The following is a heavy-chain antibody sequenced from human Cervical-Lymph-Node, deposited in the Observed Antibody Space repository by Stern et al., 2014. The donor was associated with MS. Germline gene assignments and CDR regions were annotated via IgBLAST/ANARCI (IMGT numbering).Heavy chain of an antibody. CDR2: VYHSGDS. Sequence: QLVESGPGLVKPSETLSLTCTVSGGSISDSSYYWGWVRQPPGKALEWIGRVYHSGDSYYNPSLRRRLTISVDTSKSRFSLGVASVTAADTAVYYCARQYGLNDYGGNFDFWGQGTLVTVSS. CDR3: ARQYGLNDYGGNFDF. J-gene: IGHJ4*02. D-gene: IGHD4-23*01. CDR1: GGSISDSSYY. V-gene: IGHV4-39*01.